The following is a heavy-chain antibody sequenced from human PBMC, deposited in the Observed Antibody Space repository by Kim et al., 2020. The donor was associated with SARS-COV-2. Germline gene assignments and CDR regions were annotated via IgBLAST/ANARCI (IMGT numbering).Heavy chain of an antibody. Sequence: SVKVSCKASGGTFSSYAISWVRQAPGQGLEWMGGIIPIFGTANYAQKFQGRVTITADKSTSTAYMELSSLRSEDTAVYYCARVMTIGYYYGMDVWGQGTTVTVSS. CDR2: IIPIFGTA. CDR3: ARVMTIGYYYGMDV. J-gene: IGHJ6*02. CDR1: GGTFSSYA. V-gene: IGHV1-69*06.